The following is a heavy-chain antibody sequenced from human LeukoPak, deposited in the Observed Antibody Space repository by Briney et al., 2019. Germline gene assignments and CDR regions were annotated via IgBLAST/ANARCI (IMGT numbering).Heavy chain of an antibody. V-gene: IGHV1-8*01. CDR3: VFMYNWDYVIRY. J-gene: IGHJ4*02. Sequence: ASVKVSCKASGYTFTSYDINWVRQATGQGLEWMGWTNPNSGNTGYAQKFQGRVTMTRNTSISTAYMELSSLRSEDTAVYYCVFMYNWDYVIRYWGQGTLVTVSS. D-gene: IGHD1-7*01. CDR2: TNPNSGNT. CDR1: GYTFTSYD.